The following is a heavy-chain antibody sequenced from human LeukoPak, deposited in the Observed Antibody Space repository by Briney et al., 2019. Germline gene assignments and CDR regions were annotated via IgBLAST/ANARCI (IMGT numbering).Heavy chain of an antibody. CDR1: GGTFSSYA. J-gene: IGHJ4*02. CDR2: IIPILGIA. D-gene: IGHD6-13*01. Sequence: GASVKVSCKASGGTFSSYAISWVRPAPGQGLEWMGRIIPILGIANYAQKFQGRVTITADKSTSTAYMELSSLRSEDTAVYYCASQEQQLPGGYWGQGTLVTVSS. CDR3: ASQEQQLPGGY. V-gene: IGHV1-69*04.